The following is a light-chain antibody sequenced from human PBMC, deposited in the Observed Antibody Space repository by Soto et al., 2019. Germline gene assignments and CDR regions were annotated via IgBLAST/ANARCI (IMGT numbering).Light chain of an antibody. CDR3: CSYAGSYTEV. Sequence: QSALTQPRSVSGSPGQSVTISCTGTSSDVGTYNYVSWYQQHPGKAPKLMIFAVDKRPSGVPDRFSASKSGNTASLTISGLQADDEADYYCCSYAGSYTEVFGGGTKVTVL. V-gene: IGLV2-11*01. CDR2: AVD. CDR1: SSDVGTYNY. J-gene: IGLJ2*01.